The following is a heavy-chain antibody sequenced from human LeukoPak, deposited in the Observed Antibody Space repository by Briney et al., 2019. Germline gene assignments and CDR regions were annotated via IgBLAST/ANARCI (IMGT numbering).Heavy chain of an antibody. Sequence: GGSLRLSCAASGFTFSTYAITWVRQAPGKGLEWVSTISGSGGTTYYADSVKGRFIISRDNSRNTLYLQLNSLRAEDTAVYYCAKNDPIVGATYFDYWGQGTLVTVSS. V-gene: IGHV3-23*01. CDR1: GFTFSTYA. J-gene: IGHJ4*02. CDR2: ISGSGGTT. CDR3: AKNDPIVGATYFDY. D-gene: IGHD1-26*01.